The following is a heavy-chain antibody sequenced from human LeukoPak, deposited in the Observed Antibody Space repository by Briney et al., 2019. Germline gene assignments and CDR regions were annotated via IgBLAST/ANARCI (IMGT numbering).Heavy chain of an antibody. CDR3: ARQPYYDILTGYYRPPRGSGRPFDY. CDR2: INHSGST. Sequence: PSETLSLTCTVCGGSISSSSYYWSWIRQPPGKGLEWIGEINHSGSTNYNPSLKSRVTISVDTSKNQFSLKLSSVTAADTAVYYCARQPYYDILTGYYRPPRGSGRPFDYWGQGTLVTVSS. D-gene: IGHD3-9*01. J-gene: IGHJ4*02. V-gene: IGHV4-39*01. CDR1: GGSISSSSYY.